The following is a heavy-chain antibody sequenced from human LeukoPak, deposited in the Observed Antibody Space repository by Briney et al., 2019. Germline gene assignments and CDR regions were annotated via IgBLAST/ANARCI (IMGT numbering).Heavy chain of an antibody. Sequence: ASVKVSCKASAYTFIDHYLHWVRQAPGQGLEWMGRLNPKSGDSSHAQKFEGRVTMTRDTSISVAYMELGELKSDDTAVYYCVRMATGPSLGAFDVWGQGTAVTVS. CDR2: LNPKSGDS. D-gene: IGHD1-1*01. CDR1: AYTFIDHY. J-gene: IGHJ3*01. CDR3: VRMATGPSLGAFDV. V-gene: IGHV1-2*06.